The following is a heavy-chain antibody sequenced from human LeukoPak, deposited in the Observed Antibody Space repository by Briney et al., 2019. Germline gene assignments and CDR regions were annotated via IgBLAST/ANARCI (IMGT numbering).Heavy chain of an antibody. Sequence: PSETLSLTCTVSGVSISSYYWSWVRQPPGQGLEWIGYIYYSGSTNYNPSLKSRVTISVDTSKNQFSLKLSSVTAADTAMYYCARGPTRYYFDYWGQGTLVTVSS. CDR1: GVSISSYY. V-gene: IGHV4-59*01. J-gene: IGHJ4*02. CDR2: IYYSGST. CDR3: ARGPTRYYFDY.